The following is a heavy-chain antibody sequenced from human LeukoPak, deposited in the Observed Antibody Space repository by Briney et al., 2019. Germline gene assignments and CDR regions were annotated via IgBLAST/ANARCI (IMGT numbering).Heavy chain of an antibody. CDR3: ARGAAAGTTDFQH. Sequence: GGSLRLSCAASRFTFRNYEMNWVRQSPGKGLEWVSSISSSSYIYYADSVKGRFTISRDNAKNSLYLQMNSLRAEDTAVYYCARGAAAGTTDFQHWGQGTLVTVSS. V-gene: IGHV3-69-1*01. D-gene: IGHD6-13*01. CDR1: RFTFRNYE. CDR2: ISSSSYI. J-gene: IGHJ1*01.